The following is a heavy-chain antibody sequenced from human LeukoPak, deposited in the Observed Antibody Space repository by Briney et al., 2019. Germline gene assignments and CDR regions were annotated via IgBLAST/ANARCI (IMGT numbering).Heavy chain of an antibody. CDR2: IDWDDDK. J-gene: IGHJ6*03. D-gene: IGHD3-22*01. CDR3: ARMGYYYDSSGYYSLYYYYYMDV. Sequence: SGPALVKPTQTLTLTCTFSGSSLSTSGMCVSWIRQPPGKALEWLARIDWDDDKYYSTSLKTRLTISKDTSKNQVVLTMTNMDPVDTATYYCARMGYYYDSSGYYSLYYYYYMDVWGKGTTVTVSS. V-gene: IGHV2-70*11. CDR1: GSSLSTSGMC.